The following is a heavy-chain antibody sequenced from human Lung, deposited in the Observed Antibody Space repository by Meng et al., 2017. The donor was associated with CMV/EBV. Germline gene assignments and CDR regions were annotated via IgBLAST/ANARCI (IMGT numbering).Heavy chain of an antibody. CDR2: IWYDGKTK. CDR3: AKDDYRTPPPDAFDI. J-gene: IGHJ3*02. D-gene: IGHD4/OR15-4a*01. CDR1: GFTFSNYG. V-gene: IGHV3-33*06. Sequence: GGSLRLXCAASGFTFSNYGMHWVRQAPGKGLEWVAVIWYDGKTKYYADSVKGRFSISRDNSKYTLYLQMNSLRADDTAVYYCAKDDYRTPPPDAFDIWGQGTMVTVSS.